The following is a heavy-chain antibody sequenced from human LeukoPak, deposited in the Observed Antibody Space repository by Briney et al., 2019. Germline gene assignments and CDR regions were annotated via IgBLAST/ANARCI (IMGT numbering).Heavy chain of an antibody. J-gene: IGHJ4*02. CDR2: LYHSGSS. CDR3: AREGTYYYESTGYRIFDY. V-gene: IGHV4-39*07. CDR1: GASISSSNDY. Sequence: KASETLSLACSVSGASISSSNDYWGWIRQSPGKGLEWLGSLYHSGSSFYNPSLKSRVTISVDTSKNQFSLKLRSVTAADSAVYYCAREGTYYYESTGYRIFDYWGQGILVTVSS. D-gene: IGHD3-22*01.